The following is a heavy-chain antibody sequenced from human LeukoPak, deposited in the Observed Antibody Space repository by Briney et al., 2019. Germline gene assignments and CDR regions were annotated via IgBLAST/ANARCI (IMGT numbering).Heavy chain of an antibody. V-gene: IGHV3-23*01. J-gene: IGHJ4*02. D-gene: IGHD6-13*01. Sequence: GGTLRLSCAAPGFTFSRYAMIWVPQAPGKGLEGGTALSGSGGSRYCADSVRGRFTISRDNSKNTLYLQMSSLRAEDTAVYYCAKRFQGFGYNSRWPEEQYFDYWGQETLVTVSS. CDR3: AKRFQGFGYNSRWPEEQYFDY. CDR2: LSGSGGSR. CDR1: GFTFSRYA.